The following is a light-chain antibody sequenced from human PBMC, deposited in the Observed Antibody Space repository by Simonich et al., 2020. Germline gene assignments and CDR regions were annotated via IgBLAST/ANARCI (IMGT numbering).Light chain of an antibody. Sequence: QSALTQPPSASGSPGQSVTISCTGTSSDVGGYNYVSWYQQHPGKAPKLMLYEVSKRPSGVPDRVSGSKSGNTASLTVAGLQAEDEADYYCSSYAGSNNFEVFGGGTKLTVL. CDR3: SSYAGSNNFEV. V-gene: IGLV2-8*01. J-gene: IGLJ3*02. CDR1: SSDVGGYNY. CDR2: EVS.